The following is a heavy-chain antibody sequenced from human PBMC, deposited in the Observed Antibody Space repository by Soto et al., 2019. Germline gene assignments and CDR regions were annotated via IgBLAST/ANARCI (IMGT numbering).Heavy chain of an antibody. CDR3: ARDRTDYDFWSGYYDY. V-gene: IGHV1-46*01. Sequence: ASLKVSCKASGYTFTSYYMHWVRQAPGQGLEWMGIINPSGGSTSYAQKFQGRVTMTRDTSTSTVYMELSSLRSEDTAVYYCARDRTDYDFWSGYYDYWGQGTLVTVSS. CDR1: GYTFTSYY. CDR2: INPSGGST. D-gene: IGHD3-3*01. J-gene: IGHJ4*02.